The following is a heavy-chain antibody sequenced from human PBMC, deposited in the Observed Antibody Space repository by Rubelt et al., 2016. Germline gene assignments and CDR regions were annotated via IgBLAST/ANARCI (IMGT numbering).Heavy chain of an antibody. CDR2: IYYSGST. CDR3: ARVVVVDAFDI. Sequence: QVQLQESGPGLVKPSETLSLTCTVSGGSVSSGSYYWSWIRQPPGKGLEWIGYIYYSGSTNYNPSLKSRVTISVDTSKNQFSLKLSSVTAADTAVYYGARVVVVDAFDIWGQGTMVTVSS. CDR1: GGSVSSGSYY. J-gene: IGHJ3*02. V-gene: IGHV4-61*01. D-gene: IGHD3-22*01.